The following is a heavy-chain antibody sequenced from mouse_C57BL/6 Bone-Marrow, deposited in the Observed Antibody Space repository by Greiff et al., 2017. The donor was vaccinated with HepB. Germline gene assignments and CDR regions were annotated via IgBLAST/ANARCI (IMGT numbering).Heavy chain of an antibody. CDR2: ISSGGSYT. V-gene: IGHV5-6*01. CDR1: GFTFSSYG. J-gene: IGHJ1*03. CDR3: ARHEYSNYMLWYFDV. D-gene: IGHD2-5*01. Sequence: EVKLMESGGDLVKPGGSLKLSCAASGFTFSSYGMSWVRQTPDKRLEWVATISSGGSYTYYPDSVKGRFTISRDNAKNTLYLQMSSLKSEDTAMYYCARHEYSNYMLWYFDVWGTGTTVTVSS.